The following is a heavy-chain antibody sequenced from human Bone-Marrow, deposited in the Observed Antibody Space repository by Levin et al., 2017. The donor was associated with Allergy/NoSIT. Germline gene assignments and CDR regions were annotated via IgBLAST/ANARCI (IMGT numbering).Heavy chain of an antibody. CDR2: TKNKANSYTT. CDR3: SSSDVGVVPSAIYYYGMDF. D-gene: IGHD2-2*01. J-gene: IGHJ6*02. Sequence: SCVASRFIFRDHYIDWVRQAPGKGLEWVGRTKNKANSYTTEYAASVKGRFTISRDDSKNSVYLQMNSLKSEDTAVYYCSSSDVGVVPSAIYYYGMDFWGPGTTVTVSS. V-gene: IGHV3-72*01. CDR1: RFIFRDHY.